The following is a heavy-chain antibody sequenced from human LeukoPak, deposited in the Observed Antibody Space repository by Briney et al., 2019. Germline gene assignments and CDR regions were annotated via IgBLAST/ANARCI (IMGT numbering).Heavy chain of an antibody. CDR2: IIPIFGTA. CDR1: GGTFSSYA. J-gene: IGHJ6*03. D-gene: IGHD3-10*01. Sequence: SVKVSCKASGGTFSSYAISWVRQAPGQGLEWMGGIIPIFGTANYAQKFQGRVTITADESTSTAYMELSSLRSEDTAVYYCAKGGSGSGSVYYYYMDVWGKGTTVTISS. CDR3: AKGGSGSGSVYYYYMDV. V-gene: IGHV1-69*13.